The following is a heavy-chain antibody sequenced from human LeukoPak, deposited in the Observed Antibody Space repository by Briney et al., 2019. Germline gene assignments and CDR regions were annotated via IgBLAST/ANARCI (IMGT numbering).Heavy chain of an antibody. D-gene: IGHD5-12*01. CDR3: ARAGGYSGYASN. Sequence: SETLSLTCTVSGGSISSYYSTWIRQPPGKGLEWIGCIYYSGTTYYNPSLKSRVTISLDTSKNKFSLNLTSVSVADTAVYYCARAGGYSGYASNWGQGTLVTVSS. V-gene: IGHV4-59*01. CDR2: IYYSGTT. J-gene: IGHJ4*02. CDR1: GGSISSYY.